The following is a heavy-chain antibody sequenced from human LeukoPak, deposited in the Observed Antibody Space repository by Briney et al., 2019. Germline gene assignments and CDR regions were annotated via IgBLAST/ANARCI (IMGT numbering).Heavy chain of an antibody. J-gene: IGHJ3*02. CDR1: GYTFTSYD. CDR2: MNPNSGNT. D-gene: IGHD3-10*01. CDR3: ARGLVIWFGDAFDI. V-gene: IGHV1-8*01. Sequence: GASVKVSCKASGYTFTSYDIIWVRQATGQGLEWMGWMNPNSGNTGYAQKFQGRVTMTRNTSISTAYMELSSLRSEDTAVYYCARGLVIWFGDAFDIWGQGTMVTVSS.